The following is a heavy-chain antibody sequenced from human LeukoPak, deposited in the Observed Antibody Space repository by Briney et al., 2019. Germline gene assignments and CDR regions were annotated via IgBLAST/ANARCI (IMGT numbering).Heavy chain of an antibody. V-gene: IGHV4-61*02. D-gene: IGHD3-16*01. J-gene: IGHJ6*03. CDR1: GGSITSVGYY. CDR3: ARETSQKGAHYMDV. CDR2: IYPSGNT. Sequence: SETLSLTCTVSGGSITSVGYYWTWLRQPAGKGLEWIGRIYPSGNTMYNPSLTSRVTISVDTSKNQFSLKLSSVTAADTAVYYCARETSQKGAHYMDVWGKGTTVTISS.